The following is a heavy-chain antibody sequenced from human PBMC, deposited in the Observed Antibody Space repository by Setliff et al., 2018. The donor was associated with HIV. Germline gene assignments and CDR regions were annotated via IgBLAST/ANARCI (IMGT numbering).Heavy chain of an antibody. CDR1: GFTFSTYG. V-gene: IGHV3-48*04. D-gene: IGHD3-9*01. J-gene: IGHJ6*02. CDR3: AREPHELRYFDWLLYPAYYYYGMDV. CDR2: ISWHSGSI. Sequence: GGSLRLSCAVSGFTFSTYGMHWVRQAPVKGLEWFSGISWHSGSIGYADSVKGRFTISRDNAKNSLYLQMNSLRAEDTAVYYCAREPHELRYFDWLLYPAYYYYGMDVWGQGTTVTVSS.